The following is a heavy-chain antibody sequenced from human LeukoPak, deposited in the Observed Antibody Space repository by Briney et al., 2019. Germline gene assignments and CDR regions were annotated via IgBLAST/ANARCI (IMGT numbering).Heavy chain of an antibody. V-gene: IGHV3-21*01. D-gene: IGHD1-26*01. Sequence: TGGSLRLSCAASGFTFSSYSMNWVRQAPGKGLEWVSSISSSSSYIYYADSVKGRFTISRDNAKNSLYLQMNSLRAEDTAVYYCARAPSTKWELLYYFDYWGQGTLVTVSS. CDR2: ISSSSSYI. CDR3: ARAPSTKWELLYYFDY. J-gene: IGHJ4*02. CDR1: GFTFSSYS.